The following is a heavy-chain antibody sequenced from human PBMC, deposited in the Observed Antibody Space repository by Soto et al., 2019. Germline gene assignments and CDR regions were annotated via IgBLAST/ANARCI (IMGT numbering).Heavy chain of an antibody. CDR3: ASWPVITMVRGGNTSYYYYYGMDV. Sequence: PSETLSLTCAVSGGSISSSNWWSWVRQPPGKGLEWIGEIYHSGSTNYNPSLKSRVTISVDKSKNQFSLKLSSVTAADTAVYYCASWPVITMVRGGNTSYYYYYGMDVWGQGTTVTVSS. CDR2: IYHSGST. CDR1: GGSISSSNW. J-gene: IGHJ6*02. D-gene: IGHD3-10*01. V-gene: IGHV4-4*02.